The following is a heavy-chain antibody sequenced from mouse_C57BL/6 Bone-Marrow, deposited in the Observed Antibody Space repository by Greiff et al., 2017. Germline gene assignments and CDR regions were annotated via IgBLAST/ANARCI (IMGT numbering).Heavy chain of an antibody. J-gene: IGHJ3*01. CDR1: GYTFTRYW. D-gene: IGHD2-4*01. CDR3: GRSMITTRPY. V-gene: IGHV1-72*01. CDR2: IDPHSGGT. Sequence: QVQLQQPGAELVKPGASVKLSCTASGYTFTRYWMHWVKQRPGRGLEWIGRIDPHSGGTKYHEKFKSKATLTVDKPSSTAYMQLSSLTSEDAAVYYCGRSMITTRPYWGQGTLVTVSA.